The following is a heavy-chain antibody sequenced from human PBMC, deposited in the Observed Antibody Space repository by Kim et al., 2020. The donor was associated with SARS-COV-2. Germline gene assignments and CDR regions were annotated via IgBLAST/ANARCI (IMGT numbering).Heavy chain of an antibody. Sequence: GGSLRLSCAASGFTFSDYYMSWIRQAPGKGLEWVSYISSSSSYTNYADSVKGRFTISRDNAKNSLYLQMNSLRAEDTAVYYCARVEGSGWLYYFDYWGQGTLVTVSS. CDR3: ARVEGSGWLYYFDY. D-gene: IGHD6-19*01. CDR1: GFTFSDYY. CDR2: ISSSSSYT. V-gene: IGHV3-11*05. J-gene: IGHJ4*02.